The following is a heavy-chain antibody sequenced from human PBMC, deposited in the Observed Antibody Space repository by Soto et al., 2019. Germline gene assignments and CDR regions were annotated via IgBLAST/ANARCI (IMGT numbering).Heavy chain of an antibody. D-gene: IGHD2-15*01. CDR2: IIPIFGTA. J-gene: IGHJ6*02. Sequence: WASVKVSCKASGGTFSSYAISWVRQAPGQGLEWMGGIIPIFGTANYAQKFQGRVTITADESTSTAYMELSSLRSEDTAVYYCARGVAATYYYYGMDVWGQGSTVTVSS. V-gene: IGHV1-69*13. CDR1: GGTFSSYA. CDR3: ARGVAATYYYYGMDV.